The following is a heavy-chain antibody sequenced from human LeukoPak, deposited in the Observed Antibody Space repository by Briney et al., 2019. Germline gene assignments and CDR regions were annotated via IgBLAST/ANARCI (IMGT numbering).Heavy chain of an antibody. V-gene: IGHV4-34*01. J-gene: IGHJ5*02. CDR3: ARSRVQDMVYANIWRPNWFDP. CDR1: GGSFSGYY. D-gene: IGHD2-8*01. Sequence: SETLSLTCAVYGGSFSGYYWSWIRQPPGKGLKWIGEINHSGSTNYNPSLKSRVTISVDTSKNQFSLQLNSVTPEDTAVYYCARSRVQDMVYANIWRPNWFDPWGQGTLVTVSS. CDR2: INHSGST.